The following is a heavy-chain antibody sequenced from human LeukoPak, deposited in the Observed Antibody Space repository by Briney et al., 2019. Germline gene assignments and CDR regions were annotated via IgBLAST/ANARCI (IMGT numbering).Heavy chain of an antibody. CDR2: IYYSGNT. J-gene: IGHJ4*02. V-gene: IGHV4-59*01. CDR3: ARVRYCSTNRCYDREFDN. D-gene: IGHD2-2*01. CDR1: GGSISNYY. Sequence: SETLSLTCTVSGGSISNYYWSWIRQPPGKGLEWIGYIYYSGNTNYNPSPKSRVTMSVDTSKNQFSLKLNSVTAADTAVYYCARVRYCSTNRCYDREFDNWGQGTLVTVSS.